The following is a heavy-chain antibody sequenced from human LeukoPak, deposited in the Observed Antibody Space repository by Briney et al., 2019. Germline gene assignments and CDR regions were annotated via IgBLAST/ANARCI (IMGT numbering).Heavy chain of an antibody. CDR3: ASLVYYDFWSGRSDAFDI. D-gene: IGHD3-3*01. V-gene: IGHV4-34*01. CDR2: INHSGST. CDR1: GGSFSGYY. J-gene: IGHJ3*02. Sequence: PSETLSLTCAVYGGSFSGYYWSWIRQPPGKGLEWIGEINHSGSTNYNPSLKSRVTISVDTSKNQFSLKLSSVTAADTAVYYCASLVYYDFWSGRSDAFDIWGQGTMVTVSS.